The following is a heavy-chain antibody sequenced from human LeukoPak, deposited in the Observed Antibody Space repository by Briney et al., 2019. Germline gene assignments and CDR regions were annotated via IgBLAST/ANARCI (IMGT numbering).Heavy chain of an antibody. CDR1: GGSISNYY. Sequence: SETLSLTCAVSGGSISNYYWSWIRQPPGKGLEWIGYIYYSGRTNYNPSLKSRATISADTSKDQFSLKMSSVTAADTAVYYCAGEAKPAAGIQLDYWGQGALVTVSS. CDR3: AGEAKPAAGIQLDY. D-gene: IGHD6-13*01. J-gene: IGHJ4*02. CDR2: IYYSGRT. V-gene: IGHV4-59*01.